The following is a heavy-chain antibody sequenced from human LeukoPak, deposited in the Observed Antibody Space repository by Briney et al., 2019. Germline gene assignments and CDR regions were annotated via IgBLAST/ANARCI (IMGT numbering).Heavy chain of an antibody. V-gene: IGHV1-3*03. D-gene: IGHD3-3*01. CDR1: GYTFTSYA. CDR2: INAGNGNT. J-gene: IGHJ4*02. Sequence: ASVKVSCKASGYTFTSYAMHWVRQAPGQRLEWMGWINAGNGNTKYSQEFQGRVTITRDTSASTAYMELSSLRSEDMAVYYCARGDYDFWSGYYFDYWGQGTLVTVSS. CDR3: ARGDYDFWSGYYFDY.